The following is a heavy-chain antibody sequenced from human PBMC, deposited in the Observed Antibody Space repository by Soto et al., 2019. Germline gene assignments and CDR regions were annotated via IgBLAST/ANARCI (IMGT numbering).Heavy chain of an antibody. Sequence: GGSLRLSCTAPRFTFGSYWMHWVRQAPGKGLVWVSDINVDGTETWYADSVKGRFTISRDNGKKTLYLHMTGLRVDDTAVYYCTRDMVRQAALAYYYGMDVWGQGTTVTVSS. V-gene: IGHV3-74*01. J-gene: IGHJ6*02. CDR1: RFTFGSYW. D-gene: IGHD6-6*01. CDR2: INVDGTET. CDR3: TRDMVRQAALAYYYGMDV.